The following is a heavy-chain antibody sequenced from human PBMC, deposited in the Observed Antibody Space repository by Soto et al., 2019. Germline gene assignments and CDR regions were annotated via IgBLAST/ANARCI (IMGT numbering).Heavy chain of an antibody. V-gene: IGHV4-4*07. J-gene: IGHJ6*02. CDR3: ARLFKVTTDYYFGMDV. CDR1: GGSISGSY. D-gene: IGHD4-17*01. Sequence: PSETLSFTWTVSGGSISGSYWSWVRQPAGKGLEWIGRIYSSGSSNYNPSLNSRLTMSLDTSKNQFSLKLRSVTAADTAIYYCARLFKVTTDYYFGMDVWGQGTTVTVSS. CDR2: IYSSGSS.